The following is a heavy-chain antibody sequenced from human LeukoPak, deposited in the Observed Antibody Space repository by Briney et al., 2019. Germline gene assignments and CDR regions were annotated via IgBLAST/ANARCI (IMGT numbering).Heavy chain of an antibody. Sequence: GGSLRLSCAASGFTFSSYGMHWVRQAPGKGLEWVAVISYDGSNKYYADSVKGRFTISRDNARNSLYLRMNSLRAEDTAVYYCARDPGAYSSSPIDYWGQGTPVTVSS. CDR3: ARDPGAYSSSPIDY. CDR1: GFTFSSYG. J-gene: IGHJ4*02. V-gene: IGHV3-30*03. D-gene: IGHD6-6*01. CDR2: ISYDGSNK.